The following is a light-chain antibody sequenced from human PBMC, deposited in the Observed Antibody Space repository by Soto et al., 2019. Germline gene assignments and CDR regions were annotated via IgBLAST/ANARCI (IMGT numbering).Light chain of an antibody. CDR1: SSDVGGYNY. Sequence: QSVLTQPASVSGSPGQSITISCTRTSSDVGGYNYVSWYQQHPGKVPKLMIYEVNNRPSGVSNRFSGSRSGNTASLTISGLQAEDEADYYCSSYSSRSPVIFGGGTKLTVL. J-gene: IGLJ2*01. V-gene: IGLV2-14*01. CDR2: EVN. CDR3: SSYSSRSPVI.